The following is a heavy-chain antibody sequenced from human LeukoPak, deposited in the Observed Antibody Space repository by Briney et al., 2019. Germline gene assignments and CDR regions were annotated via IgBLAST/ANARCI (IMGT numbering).Heavy chain of an antibody. CDR3: ARVAVTTTGYYYYYYMDV. Sequence: ASVKVSCKAPGDTFSSYAISWVRQAPGQGLEWMGGIIPIFGTADDAQKFQGRVTITTDESTSTAYMELSSLRSEDTAVYYCARVAVTTTGYYYYYYMDVWGKGTTVTVSS. V-gene: IGHV1-69*05. CDR2: IIPIFGTA. D-gene: IGHD4-17*01. CDR1: GDTFSSYA. J-gene: IGHJ6*03.